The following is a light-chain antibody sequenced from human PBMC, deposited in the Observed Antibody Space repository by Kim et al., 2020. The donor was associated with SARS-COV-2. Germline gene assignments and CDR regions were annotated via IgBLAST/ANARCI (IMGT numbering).Light chain of an antibody. CDR2: GKN. CDR1: RLRSYY. CDR3: NSRDSSANHLV. V-gene: IGLV3-19*01. J-gene: IGLJ3*02. Sequence: ALGQTVRTTCQGDRLRSYYASWYQQKPGQAPVLVIYGKNYRPSGIPDRFSGSSSGNTASLTITEAQAEDEADYYCNSRDSSANHLVFGGGTQLTVL.